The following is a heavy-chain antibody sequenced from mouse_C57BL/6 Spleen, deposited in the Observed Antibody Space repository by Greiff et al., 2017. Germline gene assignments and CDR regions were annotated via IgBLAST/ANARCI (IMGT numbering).Heavy chain of an antibody. Sequence: EVKLVESGGGLVQPKGSLKLSCAASGFSFNTYAMNWVRQAPGKGLEWVARIRSKSNNYATYYADSVKDRFTISRDDSESMLYLQMNNLKTEDTAMYYCVRQPTVSHWYFDVWGTGTTVTVSS. CDR3: VRQPTVSHWYFDV. V-gene: IGHV10-1*01. CDR1: GFSFNTYA. CDR2: IRSKSNNYAT. D-gene: IGHD6-2*01. J-gene: IGHJ1*03.